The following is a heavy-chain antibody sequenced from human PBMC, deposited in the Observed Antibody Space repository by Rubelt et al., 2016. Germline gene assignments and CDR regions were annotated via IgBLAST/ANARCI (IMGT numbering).Heavy chain of an antibody. J-gene: IGHJ6*02. CDR1: GFTFSSYA. CDR3: ARDLGYYGSGSYSRHYYYYGMDA. D-gene: IGHD3-10*01. CDR2: ISGSGGST. Sequence: RLSCAASGFTFSSYAMSWVRQAPGKGLEWVSAISGSGGSTYYADSVKGRFTISRDNSKNTLYLQMNSLRAEDTAGYYCARDLGYYGSGSYSRHYYYYGMDAWGQGTTVTVSS. V-gene: IGHV3-23*01.